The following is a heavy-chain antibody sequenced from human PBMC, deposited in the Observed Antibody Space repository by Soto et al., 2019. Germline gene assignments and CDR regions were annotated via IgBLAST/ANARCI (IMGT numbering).Heavy chain of an antibody. D-gene: IGHD1-1*01. CDR2: ISYDGSNK. V-gene: IGHV3-30*18. Sequence: GGALGLSCAASGFTFSSYGRHWGRPAPGKGLEWVAVISYDGSNKYYADSVKGRFTISRDNSKNTLYLQMNSLRAEDTAVYYCAKDLESPRTGTFDYWGQGTLVTVSS. CDR1: GFTFSSYG. J-gene: IGHJ4*02. CDR3: AKDLESPRTGTFDY.